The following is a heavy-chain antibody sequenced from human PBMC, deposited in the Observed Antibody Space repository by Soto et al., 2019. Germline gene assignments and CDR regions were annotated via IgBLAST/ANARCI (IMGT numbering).Heavy chain of an antibody. CDR1: GFTFSSYG. V-gene: IGHV3-33*01. Sequence: GGSLRLSCAASGFTFSSYGMHWVRQAPGKGLEWVAVIWYDGSNKYYADSVKGRFTISRDNSKNTLYLQMNSLRAEDTAVYYWARGSRNVLLWFGELLDYWGQGTLVTVSS. J-gene: IGHJ4*02. D-gene: IGHD3-10*01. CDR2: IWYDGSNK. CDR3: ARGSRNVLLWFGELLDY.